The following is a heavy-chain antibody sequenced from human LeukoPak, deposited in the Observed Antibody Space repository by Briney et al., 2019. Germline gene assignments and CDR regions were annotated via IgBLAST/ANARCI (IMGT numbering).Heavy chain of an antibody. CDR3: ASRNWNADY. V-gene: IGHV4-34*01. CDR1: GGSFSGYY. J-gene: IGHJ4*02. Sequence: SETLSLTCAVYGGSFSGYYWSWIRQPPGKGLEWIGEINHSGSTNYNPSLKSRVTISVDTSKNQFSLKLSSVTAADTAVYYCASRNWNADYWGQGTLVTVSS. D-gene: IGHD1-1*01. CDR2: INHSGST.